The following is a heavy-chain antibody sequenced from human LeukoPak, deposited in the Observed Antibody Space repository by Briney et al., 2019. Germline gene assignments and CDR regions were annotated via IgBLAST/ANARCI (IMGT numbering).Heavy chain of an antibody. CDR2: INHCGST. D-gene: IGHD3-16*02. Sequence: GSLRLSCAASGFTFSSYEMNWVRQPPGKGLEWIGEINHCGSTNYNPSLKSRVTISVDTSKNQFSLKLSSVTAADTAVYYCARWNVWGSYRYTGGYFDYWGQGTLVTVSS. J-gene: IGHJ4*02. CDR1: GFTFSSYE. V-gene: IGHV4-34*01. CDR3: ARWNVWGSYRYTGGYFDY.